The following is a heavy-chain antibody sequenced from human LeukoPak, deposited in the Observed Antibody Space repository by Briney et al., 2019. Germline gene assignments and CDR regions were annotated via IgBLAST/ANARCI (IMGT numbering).Heavy chain of an antibody. CDR3: ARDSSTPDSSGWYRSGPDY. CDR1: GYTFTGYY. J-gene: IGHJ4*02. D-gene: IGHD6-19*01. Sequence: ASVKVSCKASGYTFTGYYMHWVRQAPGQGLEWMGWINPNSGGTNYAQKFQGRVTMTRDTSISTAYMELSRLRSDDTAVYYCARDSSTPDSSGWYRSGPDYWGQETLVTVSS. CDR2: INPNSGGT. V-gene: IGHV1-2*02.